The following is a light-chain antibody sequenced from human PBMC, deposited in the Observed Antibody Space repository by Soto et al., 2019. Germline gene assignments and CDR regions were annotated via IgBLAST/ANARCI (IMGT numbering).Light chain of an antibody. Sequence: EIVLTQSPATLSLSPGERATLSCRASQSVSSSLGWYQQIPGQAPRLLIYDASNRATGIPARFSGSGSGTDSTLTISSLEPEDFAVYYCQQRSNWPRTFGQGTKLEIK. J-gene: IGKJ2*01. V-gene: IGKV3-11*01. CDR2: DAS. CDR3: QQRSNWPRT. CDR1: QSVSSS.